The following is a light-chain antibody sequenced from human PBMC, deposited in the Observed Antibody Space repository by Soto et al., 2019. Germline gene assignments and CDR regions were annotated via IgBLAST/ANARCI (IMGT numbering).Light chain of an antibody. CDR1: NIGTKG. V-gene: IGLV3-21*02. CDR3: HVWDSDSRHVV. CDR2: DDD. Sequence: SSELTQPPSVSVAPGQTARITCGGINIGTKGVHWFQQKPGQAPVLVVYDDDDRPSGIPERFSGSSSGNTATLTITRVEAGDEADYYCHVWDSDSRHVVFGGGTKLTVL. J-gene: IGLJ2*01.